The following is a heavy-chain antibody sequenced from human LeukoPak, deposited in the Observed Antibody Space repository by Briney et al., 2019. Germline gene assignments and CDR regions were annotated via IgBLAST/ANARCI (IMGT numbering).Heavy chain of an antibody. CDR1: GFTFSTYA. J-gene: IGHJ4*02. V-gene: IGHV3-23*01. CDR3: AKDHGSGARGPFDY. D-gene: IGHD3-10*01. Sequence: GGSLRLSCAASGFTFSTYAMSWVRQAPGKGLQWVSAISDSGGNTYYADSVKGRFTISRDNSKNTLYLQMNSLRAEDTAVYYCAKDHGSGARGPFDYWGQGTLVTVSS. CDR2: ISDSGGNT.